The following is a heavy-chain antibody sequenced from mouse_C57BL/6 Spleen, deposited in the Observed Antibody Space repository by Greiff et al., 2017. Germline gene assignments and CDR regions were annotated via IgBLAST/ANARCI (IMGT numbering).Heavy chain of an antibody. CDR3: ARWAGSSSYYFDY. D-gene: IGHD1-1*01. CDR1: GYTFTSYG. V-gene: IGHV1-81*01. CDR2: IYPRSGNT. J-gene: IGHJ2*01. Sequence: VQLQESGAELARPGASVKLSCKASGYTFTSYGISWVKQRTGQGLEWIGEIYPRSGNTYYNEKFKGKATLTADKSSSTAYMELRSLTSEDSAVYFCARWAGSSSYYFDYWGQGTTLTVSS.